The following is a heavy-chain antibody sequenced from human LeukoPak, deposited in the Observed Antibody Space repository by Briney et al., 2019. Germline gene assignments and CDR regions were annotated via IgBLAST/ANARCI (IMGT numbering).Heavy chain of an antibody. CDR2: IYISGST. D-gene: IGHD3-9*01. Sequence: NPSETLSLTCTVSGGSISSYYWSWIRQPAGKGLEWIGRIYISGSTNYNPSLKSRVTMSVDKSKNQVSLKLSSVTAADTAIYYCARATDYDNLTGYYLAGDWFDPWGQGTLVIVSS. J-gene: IGHJ5*02. CDR1: GGSISSYY. V-gene: IGHV4-4*07. CDR3: ARATDYDNLTGYYLAGDWFDP.